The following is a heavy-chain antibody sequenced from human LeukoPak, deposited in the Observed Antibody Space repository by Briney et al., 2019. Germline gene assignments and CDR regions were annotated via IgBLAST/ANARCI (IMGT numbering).Heavy chain of an antibody. Sequence: SETLSLTCAVYGASFSGYYWSCIRQPPGKGLEWIGEINHSGSTNYNPSLKSRVTISVDTSKNQFSLKLSSVTAADTAVYYCASGLSYYYDSSGHQVRDAFDIWGQGKMVTVSS. CDR1: GASFSGYY. CDR2: INHSGST. D-gene: IGHD3-22*01. V-gene: IGHV4-34*01. J-gene: IGHJ3*02. CDR3: ASGLSYYYDSSGHQVRDAFDI.